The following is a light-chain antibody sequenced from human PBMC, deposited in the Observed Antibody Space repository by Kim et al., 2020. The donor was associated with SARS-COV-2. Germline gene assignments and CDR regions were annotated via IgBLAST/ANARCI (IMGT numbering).Light chain of an antibody. CDR2: EVS. CDR1: SSDIGGSNY. Sequence: QSALTQPPSASGSPGQSITISCTGTSSDIGGSNYVSWYQQHPGKAPQLMIYEVSKRPSGVPDRFSGSKSGNTASLTVSGLQAEDEADYYCSSYAGINNLVFGGGTQLTVL. CDR3: SSYAGINNLV. V-gene: IGLV2-8*01. J-gene: IGLJ3*02.